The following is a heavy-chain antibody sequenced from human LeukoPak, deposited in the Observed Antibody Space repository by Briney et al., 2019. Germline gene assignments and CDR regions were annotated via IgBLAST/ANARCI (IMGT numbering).Heavy chain of an antibody. CDR3: ARLSPEEHFDY. CDR2: IYYSGST. D-gene: IGHD1-1*01. CDR1: GGSISRCNDY. Sequence: SETLSLMCTVCGGSISRCNDYCGWIRQPPGKGLEWIGSIYYSGSTYYNPSLKSRVTISIDTSKNQFSLNLSSVTAADTAVYSCARLSPEEHFDYWGQGALVTVSS. J-gene: IGHJ4*02. V-gene: IGHV4-39*01.